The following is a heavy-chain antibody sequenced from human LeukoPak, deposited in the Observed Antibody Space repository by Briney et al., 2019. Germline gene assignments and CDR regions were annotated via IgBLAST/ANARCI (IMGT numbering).Heavy chain of an antibody. D-gene: IGHD3-22*01. CDR1: GGSITSGDYY. J-gene: IGHJ6*03. CDR2: IYASGST. V-gene: IGHV4-61*02. CDR3: AREAPISNSESRGYYRLNYYYMDV. Sequence: PSETLSLTCTVSGGSITSGDYYWNWIRQPAGMGLEWIGRIYASGSTYYNPSLKSRVTISVDTSKNEFSLNLNSVTAADTAVYYCAREAPISNSESRGYYRLNYYYMDVWGTGTTVTISS.